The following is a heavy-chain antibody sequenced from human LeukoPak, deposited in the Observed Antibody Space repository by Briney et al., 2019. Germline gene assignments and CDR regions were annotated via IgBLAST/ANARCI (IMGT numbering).Heavy chain of an antibody. V-gene: IGHV1-69*06. D-gene: IGHD4-17*01. CDR3: ARGHGDYAYYGY. CDR2: IIPIFGTA. Sequence: SVKVSCKASGGTFSSYAISWVRQAPGQGLEWMGGIIPIFGTANYAQKFQGRVTITPDKSTSTAYMELSSLRSEDTAVYYCARGHGDYAYYGYWGQGTLVTVSS. J-gene: IGHJ4*02. CDR1: GGTFSSYA.